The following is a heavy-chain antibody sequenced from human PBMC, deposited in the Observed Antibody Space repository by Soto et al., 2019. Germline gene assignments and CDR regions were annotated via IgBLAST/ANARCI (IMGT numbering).Heavy chain of an antibody. J-gene: IGHJ4*02. Sequence: PGGSLRLSCSASGFMFDEYGMSCVRQSPGKGLEWVSGISGSGGSTDYVDSVKGRFTISRDNSKNTLYLQMNSLRAEDTAVYYCAKLQAYSYGPGAYFDYWGQGTLVTVSS. V-gene: IGHV3-23*01. CDR1: GFMFDEYG. D-gene: IGHD5-18*01. CDR3: AKLQAYSYGPGAYFDY. CDR2: ISGSGGST.